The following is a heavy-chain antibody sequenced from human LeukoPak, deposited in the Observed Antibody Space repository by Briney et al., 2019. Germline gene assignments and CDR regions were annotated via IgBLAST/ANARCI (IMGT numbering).Heavy chain of an antibody. D-gene: IGHD2-21*01. CDR3: ARDNSDGYYGGLDY. CDR1: GFTFSNYW. V-gene: IGHV3-74*01. CDR2: IDSAGTSV. Sequence: GGSLRLSCAASGFTFSNYWMYWVRQTPGKGLVWVSRIDSAGTSVTYADAVKGRFTTTRDNAENTLYMQMNSLRAEDTAVHYCARDNSDGYYGGLDYWGQGTLVTASS. J-gene: IGHJ4*02.